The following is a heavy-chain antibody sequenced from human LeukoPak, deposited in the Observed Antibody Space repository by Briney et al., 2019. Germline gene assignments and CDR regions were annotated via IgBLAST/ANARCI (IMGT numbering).Heavy chain of an antibody. J-gene: IGHJ4*02. D-gene: IGHD3-22*01. V-gene: IGHV4-59*08. Sequence: PSETLSLTCTVSGGSISSYYWSWIRQPPGKGLEWIGYIYYSGSTNYNPSLKSRVTISVDTSKNQFSLKLSSVTAADTAVYYCARQEDYYDSSGYYLPDYFDYWGQGTLVTVSS. CDR3: ARQEDYYDSSGYYLPDYFDY. CDR2: IYYSGST. CDR1: GGSISSYY.